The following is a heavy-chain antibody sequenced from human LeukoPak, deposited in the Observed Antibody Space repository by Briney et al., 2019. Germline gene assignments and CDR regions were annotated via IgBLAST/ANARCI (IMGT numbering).Heavy chain of an antibody. CDR1: GFPFGDYA. J-gene: IGHJ4*02. D-gene: IGHD3-22*01. V-gene: IGHV3-49*04. Sequence: GGSLRLSCSASGFPFGDYALSWVRQAPGKGLEWVSFMRSKGYGGKTECAASVQGRFTISRDDSKSIAYLQMNSLKTEDTAVYYCSRAPIDSSGYYYFDSWGQGTLVTVSS. CDR2: MRSKGYGGKT. CDR3: SRAPIDSSGYYYFDS.